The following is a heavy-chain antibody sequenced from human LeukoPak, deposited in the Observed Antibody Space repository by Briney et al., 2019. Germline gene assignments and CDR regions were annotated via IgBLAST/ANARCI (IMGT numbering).Heavy chain of an antibody. CDR1: GYTFTNFG. CDR2: ISAYNGNT. CDR3: ARAGGWAREDYKADAFDI. D-gene: IGHD6-19*01. J-gene: IGHJ3*02. Sequence: GASVKVSCKASGYTFTNFGISWVRRAPGRGLEWMGWISAYNGNTNYAQKVQDRVTMTTDTSTSTAYMELRSLRSDDTAVYYCARAGGWAREDYKADAFDIWGQGTMVTVSS. V-gene: IGHV1-18*01.